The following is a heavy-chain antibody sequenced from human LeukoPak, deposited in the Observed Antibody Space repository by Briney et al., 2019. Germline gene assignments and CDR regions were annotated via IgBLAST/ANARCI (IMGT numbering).Heavy chain of an antibody. CDR3: ARDRPYGGYDGFDY. CDR1: GFTISGHY. J-gene: IGHJ4*02. V-gene: IGHV3-66*01. CDR2: IHTDGNT. Sequence: GGSLRLSCAASGFTISGHYMSWVRQAPGKGLEWVSVIHTDGNTYYADSVVGRFAISRDNSKNTLSLQMNSLRAEDTAVYYCARDRPYGGYDGFDYWGQGTLVTVPS. D-gene: IGHD5-12*01.